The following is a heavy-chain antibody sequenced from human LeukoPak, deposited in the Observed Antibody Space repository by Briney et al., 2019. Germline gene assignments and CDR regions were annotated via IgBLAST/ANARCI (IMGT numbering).Heavy chain of an antibody. CDR3: ARGEPVYSNSPGFDP. J-gene: IGHJ5*02. D-gene: IGHD4-11*01. CDR1: GGSFSGYY. CDR2: INHSGST. V-gene: IGHV4-34*01. Sequence: PSETLSLTCAVYGGSFSGYYWSWIRQPPGKGLEWIGEINHSGSTNYNPSLKSRVTISVDTSKNQFSLKLSSVTAADTAVYYCARGEPVYSNSPGFDPWGQGTLVTVSS.